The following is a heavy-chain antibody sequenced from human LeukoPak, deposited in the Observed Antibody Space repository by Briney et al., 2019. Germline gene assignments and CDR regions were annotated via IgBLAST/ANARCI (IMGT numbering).Heavy chain of an antibody. CDR3: ARGGAVAGLY. Sequence: GGSLRLSCAVSGFTFSSYEMNWVRQAPGKGLEWVSYISSSGNTVYYPDSAKGRFTISRDNAKNSLYLQMNSLRGEDTAVYYCARGGAVAGLYWGQRTLVTASS. CDR1: GFTFSSYE. D-gene: IGHD6-19*01. J-gene: IGHJ4*02. CDR2: ISSSGNTV. V-gene: IGHV3-48*03.